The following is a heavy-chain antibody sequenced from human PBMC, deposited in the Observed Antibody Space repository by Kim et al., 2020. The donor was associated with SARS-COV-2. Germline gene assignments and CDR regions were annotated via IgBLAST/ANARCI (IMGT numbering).Heavy chain of an antibody. Sequence: GGSLRLSCAASGFTFSSYAMSWVRQAPGKGLEWVSAISGSGGSTYYADSVKGRFTISRDNSKNTLYLQINSLRAEDTAVYYCAKWRGLRFGEPYSYNWFDPWGQGTLVTVSS. CDR3: AKWRGLRFGEPYSYNWFDP. CDR2: ISGSGGST. D-gene: IGHD3-10*01. CDR1: GFTFSSYA. V-gene: IGHV3-23*01. J-gene: IGHJ5*02.